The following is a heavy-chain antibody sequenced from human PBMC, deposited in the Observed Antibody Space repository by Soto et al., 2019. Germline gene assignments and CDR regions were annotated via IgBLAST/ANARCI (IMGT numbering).Heavy chain of an antibody. J-gene: IGHJ6*02. CDR3: AKGFGVVINTYYYYGMNV. CDR2: ISYDGSNN. Sequence: GVSVRLSCAAFRFTFSSYGMHWVRQAPGKGLEWVAVISYDGSNNYYADSVKGRFTISRDNSKNTLYLQMNSLRAEDTAVYYCAKGFGVVINTYYYYGMNVWGQGTTVTVSS. V-gene: IGHV3-30*18. D-gene: IGHD3-3*01. CDR1: RFTFSSYG.